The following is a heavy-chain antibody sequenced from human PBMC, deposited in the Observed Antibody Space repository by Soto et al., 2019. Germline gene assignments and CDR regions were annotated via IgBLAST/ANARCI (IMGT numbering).Heavy chain of an antibody. V-gene: IGHV3-33*01. J-gene: IGHJ4*02. Sequence: QVQLVESGGGVVQPGRSLRLSCAASGFIFSTYGMHWVRQSPGQGLEWVAVIWYDGSNKYYADSVKGRFTISRVNSKNTLYLQLNSLRAEDTAVYDCARDGIPYCGGDCYFDYWGQGTLVTVSS. CDR3: ARDGIPYCGGDCYFDY. CDR1: GFIFSTYG. CDR2: IWYDGSNK. D-gene: IGHD2-21*02.